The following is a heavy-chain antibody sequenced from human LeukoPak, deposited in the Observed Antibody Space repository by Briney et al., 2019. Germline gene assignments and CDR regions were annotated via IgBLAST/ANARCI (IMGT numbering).Heavy chain of an antibody. D-gene: IGHD6-13*01. V-gene: IGHV3-23*01. Sequence: PGGSLRLSCAASGFTFSSYAMSWVRQAPGKGLEWVSAISGSGGSTYYADSVKGRFTISRDNSKNTLYLQMNSLRAEDTAVYYCAKARRIAAAGTVYRYFDYWGQGTLVTVSS. CDR2: ISGSGGST. CDR1: GFTFSSYA. CDR3: AKARRIAAAGTVYRYFDY. J-gene: IGHJ4*02.